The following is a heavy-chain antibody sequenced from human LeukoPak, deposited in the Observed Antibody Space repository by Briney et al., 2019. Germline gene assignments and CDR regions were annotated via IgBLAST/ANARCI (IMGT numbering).Heavy chain of an antibody. Sequence: PSETLSLTCTVSGGSISSGGYYWSWIRQHPGKGLEWIGYIYYSGSTYYNPSLKSRVTISVDTSKNQFSLKLSSVTAADTAVYYCARHAGYYTPPWRYYYYGMDVWGQGTTVTVSS. CDR1: GGSISSGGYY. J-gene: IGHJ6*02. D-gene: IGHD3-3*01. V-gene: IGHV4-31*03. CDR3: ARHAGYYTPPWRYYYYGMDV. CDR2: IYYSGST.